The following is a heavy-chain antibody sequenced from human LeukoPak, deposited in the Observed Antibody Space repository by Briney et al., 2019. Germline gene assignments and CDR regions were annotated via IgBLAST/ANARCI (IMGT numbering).Heavy chain of an antibody. CDR1: GFTFSSYA. CDR2: ISGSGGST. V-gene: IGHV3-23*01. CDR3: AKTKSTYYYDSSGYYPFDY. Sequence: GGSLRLSCAASGFTFSSYAISWVRQAPGKGLEWVSAISGSGGSTYYADSVKGRFTISRDNSKNTLYLQMNSLRAEDTAVYYCAKTKSTYYYDSSGYYPFDYWGQGTLVTVSS. J-gene: IGHJ4*02. D-gene: IGHD3-22*01.